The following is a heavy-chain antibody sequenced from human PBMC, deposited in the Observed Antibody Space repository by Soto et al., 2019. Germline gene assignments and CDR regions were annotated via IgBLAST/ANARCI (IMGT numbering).Heavy chain of an antibody. CDR3: ARELGVGGMDV. CDR2: IYYSGST. J-gene: IGHJ6*02. V-gene: IGHV4-59*01. Sequence: SSETLSLTCTVSGGSISSYYWSWIRQPPGKGLEWIGYIYYSGSTNYNPSLKSRVTISVDTSKNQFSLKLSSVTAADTAVYYCARELGVGGMDVWGQGTTVTVSS. CDR1: GGSISSYY. D-gene: IGHD3-3*01.